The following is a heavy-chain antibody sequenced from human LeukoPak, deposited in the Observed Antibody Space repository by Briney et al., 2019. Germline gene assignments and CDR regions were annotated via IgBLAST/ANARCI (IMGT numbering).Heavy chain of an antibody. CDR2: INPNSGGT. CDR3: ARDQEWLQLGGHFDY. V-gene: IGHV1-2*02. CDR1: GYTFTGYY. J-gene: IGHJ4*02. Sequence: GASVKVSCKASGYTFTGYYMHWVRQAPGQGLEWMGWINPNSGGTNYAQKFQGRVTMTRDTSISTAYMELSRLRSDDTAVYYCARDQEWLQLGGHFDYWGQGTLVTVSS. D-gene: IGHD5-24*01.